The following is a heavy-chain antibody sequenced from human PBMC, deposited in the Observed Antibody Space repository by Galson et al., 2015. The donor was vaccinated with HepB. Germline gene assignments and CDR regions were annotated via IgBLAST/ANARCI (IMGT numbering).Heavy chain of an antibody. Sequence: KYYVDSVKGRFTISRDNAKNSLYLQMNSLRAEDTAVYYCARPPLLWFGELFVYFDYWGQGTLVTVSS. CDR3: ARPPLLWFGELFVYFDY. J-gene: IGHJ4*02. V-gene: IGHV3-7*01. CDR2: K. D-gene: IGHD3-10*01.